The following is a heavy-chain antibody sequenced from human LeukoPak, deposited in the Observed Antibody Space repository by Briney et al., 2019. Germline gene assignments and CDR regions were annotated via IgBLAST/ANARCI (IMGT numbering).Heavy chain of an antibody. CDR2: MRGSDSTT. J-gene: IGHJ4*02. Sequence: GGSLRLSCVASGFTFTTYSMNWVRQAPGKGLEWVSYMRGSDSTTDYADSVKGRFTISRDNAKNTLYLQMNSLRAEDTAVYYCARVEYYYDSSGYITYYFDYWGQGTLVTVSS. CDR3: ARVEYYYDSSGYITYYFDY. CDR1: GFTFTTYS. V-gene: IGHV3-48*04. D-gene: IGHD3-22*01.